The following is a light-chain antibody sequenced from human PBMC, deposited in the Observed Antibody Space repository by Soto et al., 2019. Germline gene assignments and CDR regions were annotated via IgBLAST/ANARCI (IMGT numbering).Light chain of an antibody. V-gene: IGKV1-5*03. Sequence: DIQMTQSPSTLSASVGDRVIITCRASQDVSQWLAWYQQKPGKAPKLLIYKASQLESGVPSRFSGRGSGTEFTLTIRDLQPDDFETYFCQQYDSDSYTFSQGTKRDIK. J-gene: IGKJ2*01. CDR2: KAS. CDR3: QQYDSDSYT. CDR1: QDVSQW.